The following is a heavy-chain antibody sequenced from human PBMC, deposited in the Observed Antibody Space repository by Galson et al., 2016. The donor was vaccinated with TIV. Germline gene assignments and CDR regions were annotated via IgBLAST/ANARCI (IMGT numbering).Heavy chain of an antibody. V-gene: IGHV1-2*05. CDR3: ARERGPGYWDRASCYWYYGFDV. Sequence: SVKVSCKASGYTFTHYFVHWVRQAPGQGLEWMGRINPHSGGTDYAPKFQGRVTMTRDTSISTAYMDLSGLKSDDTVVYYCARERGPGYWDRASCYWYYGFDVGGQGTTVTVSS. D-gene: IGHD2-2*01. CDR2: INPHSGGT. CDR1: GYTFTHYF. J-gene: IGHJ6*02.